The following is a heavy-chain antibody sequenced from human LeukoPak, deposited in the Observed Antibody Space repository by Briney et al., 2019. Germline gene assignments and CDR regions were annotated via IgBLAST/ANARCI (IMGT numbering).Heavy chain of an antibody. J-gene: IGHJ6*02. D-gene: IGHD6-19*01. V-gene: IGHV5-51*01. Sequence: PGESLKISCMGSGYSFPNYWIGWVRQPPGKGLEWMGIIYAGDSDIRYSPSFQGQVTISADKSISTVYLQWSNLKASDTAKYYCARLLTVPGNYGMDVWGQGTTVTVSS. CDR3: ARLLTVPGNYGMDV. CDR1: GYSFPNYW. CDR2: IYAGDSDI.